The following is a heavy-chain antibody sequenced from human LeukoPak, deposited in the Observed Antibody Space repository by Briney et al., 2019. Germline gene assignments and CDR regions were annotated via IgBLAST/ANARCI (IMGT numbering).Heavy chain of an antibody. CDR1: GGSISSSSYY. V-gene: IGHV4-39*01. CDR3: ARHRASLKEYYYGMDV. Sequence: SETLSLTCTVSGGSISSSSYYWGWIRQPPGKGLECIGSIYYSGSTNYNPSLKSRVTISVDTSKNQFSLKLSSVTAADTAVYYCARHRASLKEYYYGMDVWGQGTTVTVSS. D-gene: IGHD4/OR15-4a*01. CDR2: IYYSGST. J-gene: IGHJ6*02.